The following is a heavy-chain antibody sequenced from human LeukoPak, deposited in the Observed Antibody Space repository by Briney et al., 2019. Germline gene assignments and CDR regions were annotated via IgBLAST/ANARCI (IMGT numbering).Heavy chain of an antibody. Sequence: ASVKVSCKASGYTFTDYYMHWVRQAPGQGLEWMGWINPNSGGTNYAQQFQGRVTMTSDTSISTAYMDLSRLRSDDTAVYYCARDPNLRYDWFDPWGQGTLVTVSS. D-gene: IGHD4-17*01. V-gene: IGHV1-2*02. CDR3: ARDPNLRYDWFDP. J-gene: IGHJ5*02. CDR2: INPNSGGT. CDR1: GYTFTDYY.